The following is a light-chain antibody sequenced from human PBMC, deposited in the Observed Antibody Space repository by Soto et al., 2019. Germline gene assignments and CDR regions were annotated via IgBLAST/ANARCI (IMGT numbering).Light chain of an antibody. J-gene: IGLJ2*01. CDR1: SSDVGSYNL. CDR2: EDT. CDR3: CSYAGSYTLI. V-gene: IGLV2-23*01. Sequence: QSVLTQPASVSGSPGQSITISCTGTSSDVGSYNLVSWYQQHPGKAPKLMIYEDTKRPSGVSSRFSGSKSGNTASLTISGLQAEDAAAYYCCSYAGSYTLIFGGGTKVTVL.